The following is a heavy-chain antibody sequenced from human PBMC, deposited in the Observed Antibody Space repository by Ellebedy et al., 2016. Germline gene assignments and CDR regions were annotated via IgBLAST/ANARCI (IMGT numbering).Heavy chain of an antibody. J-gene: IGHJ5*02. CDR1: GGSFSGYY. CDR3: ARGLAVAPWRYDSSGYGT. CDR2: INHSGST. D-gene: IGHD3-22*01. Sequence: SETLSLXXAVYGGSFSGYYWSWIRQPPGKGLEWIGEINHSGSTNYNPSLKSRVTISVDTSKNQFSLKLSSVTAADTAVYYCARGLAVAPWRYDSSGYGTWGQGTLVTVSS. V-gene: IGHV4-34*01.